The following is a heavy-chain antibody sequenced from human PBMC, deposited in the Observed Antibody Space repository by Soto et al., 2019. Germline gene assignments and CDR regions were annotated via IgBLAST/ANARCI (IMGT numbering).Heavy chain of an antibody. V-gene: IGHV4-30-4*01. J-gene: IGHJ6*02. D-gene: IGHD2-2*01. Sequence: SETLSLTCTVSGGSISSGDYYWSWIRQPPGKGLEWIGYIYYSGSTSYNASLKSRTSISADPSNNQFSLKLHSLTAADTAVYFCGTMPIVVEPAPMDVWGPGTSVTAP. CDR1: GGSISSGDYY. CDR3: GTMPIVVEPAPMDV. CDR2: IYYSGST.